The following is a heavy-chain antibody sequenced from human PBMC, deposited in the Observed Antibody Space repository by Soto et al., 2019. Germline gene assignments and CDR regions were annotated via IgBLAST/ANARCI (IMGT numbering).Heavy chain of an antibody. CDR3: ARERHVQTLPLYYYYGMDV. V-gene: IGHV3-30-3*01. D-gene: IGHD1-1*01. CDR1: GFTFSSYA. Sequence: QVQLVESGGGVVQPGRSLRLSCAASGFTFSSYAMHWVRQAPGKGLEWVAVISYDGSNKYYADSVKGRFSISRDNSKNTLYLQMNSLRAEDTAVYYCARERHVQTLPLYYYYGMDVCGQGTTVTVSS. J-gene: IGHJ6*02. CDR2: ISYDGSNK.